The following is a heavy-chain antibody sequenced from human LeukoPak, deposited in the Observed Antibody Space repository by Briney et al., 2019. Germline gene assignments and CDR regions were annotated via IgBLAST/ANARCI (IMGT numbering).Heavy chain of an antibody. J-gene: IGHJ3*02. Sequence: SETLSLTCTVSGYSISSDYYWVWIRQPPGKGLEWIGSIYHSVSTYCHPSLKSRVTISVDTSKNQFSLKLSSVTAADTAAYYCASTFRLLDAFYTWGQGTMVTASS. CDR1: GYSISSDYY. V-gene: IGHV4-38-2*02. CDR3: ASTFRLLDAFYT. D-gene: IGHD2/OR15-2a*01. CDR2: IYHSVST.